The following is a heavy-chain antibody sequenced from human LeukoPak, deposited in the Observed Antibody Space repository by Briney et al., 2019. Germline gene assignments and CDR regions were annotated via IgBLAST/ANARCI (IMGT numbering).Heavy chain of an antibody. D-gene: IGHD3-16*02. CDR1: GGSISSYY. CDR2: IYYSGST. V-gene: IGHV4-59*01. J-gene: IGHJ4*02. Sequence: SETLSLTCTVSGGSISSYYWSWIRQPPGKGLEWIGYIYYSGSTNYNPSLKSRVTISVDTSKNQFSLKLSSVTAADTAVYYCARSLGEVTFGGVIVMFDYWGQGTLVTVSS. CDR3: ARSLGEVTFGGVIVMFDY.